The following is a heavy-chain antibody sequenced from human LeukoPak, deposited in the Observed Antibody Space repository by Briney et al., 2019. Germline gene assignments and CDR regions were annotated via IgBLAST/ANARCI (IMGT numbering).Heavy chain of an antibody. J-gene: IGHJ4*02. CDR1: GYSFISYD. CDR2: MNPNSGYA. D-gene: IGHD3-10*01. Sequence: ASVKVSCKASGYSFISYDINWVRQAPGQGLEWMGWMNPNSGYAGFAQEFQGRVTSTRDTSTGTAYLELSSLRSEDTAVYFCARGEYYGSGSWGYWGQGTLVTVSS. CDR3: ARGEYYGSGSWGY. V-gene: IGHV1-8*02.